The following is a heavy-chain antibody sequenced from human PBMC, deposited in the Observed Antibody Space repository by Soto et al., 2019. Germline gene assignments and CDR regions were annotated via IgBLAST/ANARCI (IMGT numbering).Heavy chain of an antibody. CDR1: EFTFSSYA. J-gene: IGHJ4*02. Sequence: QVQLVESGGGVVQPGRSLRLSCAASEFTFSSYAMHWVRQAPGKGLEWVAVISYDGSNKYYADSVKGRFTISRDNSKNTLYLQMNSLRAEDTAVYYCARAQITGTNAALDYWGQGTLVTVSS. D-gene: IGHD1-7*01. CDR3: ARAQITGTNAALDY. CDR2: ISYDGSNK. V-gene: IGHV3-30-3*01.